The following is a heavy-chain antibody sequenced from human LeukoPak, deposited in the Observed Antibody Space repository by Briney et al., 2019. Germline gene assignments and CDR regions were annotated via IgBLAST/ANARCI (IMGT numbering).Heavy chain of an antibody. CDR3: ASEVWLEYSSSFDY. J-gene: IGHJ4*02. CDR2: IYTSGST. D-gene: IGHD6-6*01. Sequence: SETLSLTCTVSGGSISSGSYYWSWLRQPAGKGLEWIGRIYTSGSTNYNPSLKSRVTISVDTSKNQFSLKLSSVTAADTAVYYCASEVWLEYSSSFDYWGQGTLVTVSS. V-gene: IGHV4-61*02. CDR1: GGSISSGSYY.